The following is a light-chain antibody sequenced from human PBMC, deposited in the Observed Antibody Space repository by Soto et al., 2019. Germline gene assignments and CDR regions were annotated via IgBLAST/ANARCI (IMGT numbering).Light chain of an antibody. Sequence: EVGLTQSPGTLSLSPGGRATLSCRASQSVSSSFLAWYQQKPGQAPRLLIHAASTGATGIPARFRGSGSGTDFTLTISSLEPEDSAVYFCHQYADSPQTFGQGTKVDIK. V-gene: IGKV3-20*01. CDR2: AAS. J-gene: IGKJ2*01. CDR1: QSVSSSF. CDR3: HQYADSPQT.